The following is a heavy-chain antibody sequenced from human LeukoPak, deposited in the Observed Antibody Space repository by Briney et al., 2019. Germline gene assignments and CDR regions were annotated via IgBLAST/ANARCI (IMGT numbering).Heavy chain of an antibody. CDR1: DASMSSFY. J-gene: IGHJ4*02. D-gene: IGHD5-24*01. V-gene: IGHV4-59*08. CDR2: IYSSGST. CDR3: ATTWGGGYNGAAFDY. Sequence: SETLSLTCTVSDASMSSFYWSWIRQSPGKGLEWIGYIYSSGSTNYNPSLKSRVTISVDASKNQFSLKLTSVTAADTAVYYCATTWGGGYNGAAFDYWGQGTLVTVSS.